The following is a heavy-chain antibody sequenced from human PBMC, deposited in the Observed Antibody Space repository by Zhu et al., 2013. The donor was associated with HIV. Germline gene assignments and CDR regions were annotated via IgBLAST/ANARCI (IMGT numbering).Heavy chain of an antibody. D-gene: IGHD4-17*01. Sequence: QVRLVQSGAEVKKPGASVKVSCKASGYTFNNYYMHWVRLAPGQGLEWMGAIIPIFGIANYAQKFQGRVTITADESTSTAYMELSSLRSEDTAVYYCARNSDGAGYFQHWGQGTLVTVSS. CDR1: GYTFNNYY. J-gene: IGHJ1*01. CDR3: ARNSDGAGYFQH. V-gene: IGHV1-69*01. CDR2: IIPIFGIA.